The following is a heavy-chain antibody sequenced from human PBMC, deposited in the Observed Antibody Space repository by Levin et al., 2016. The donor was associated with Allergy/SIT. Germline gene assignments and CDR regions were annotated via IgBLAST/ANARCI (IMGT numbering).Heavy chain of an antibody. D-gene: IGHD3-3*01. CDR2: IKEDGSEK. V-gene: IGHV3-7*01. CDR3: ARKNYDFWSGYYPAEYHYYMDV. Sequence: VRQAPGKGLEWVANIKEDGSEKYYVDSVIGRFTISRDNAKNSLYLQMNSLRAEDTAVYYCARKNYDFWSGYYPAEYHYYMDVWGKGTTVTVSS. J-gene: IGHJ6*03.